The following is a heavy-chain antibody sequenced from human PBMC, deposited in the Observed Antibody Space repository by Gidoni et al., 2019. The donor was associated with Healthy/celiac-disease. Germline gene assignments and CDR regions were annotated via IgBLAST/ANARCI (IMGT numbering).Heavy chain of an antibody. Sequence: QVQLQQWGAGLLKPSETLSLTCAVYGGSFSGYYWSWIRQPPGKGLEWIGEINHSGSTNYNPSLKSRVTISVDTSKNQFSLKLSSVTAADTAVYYCARGRPCGGDCYAPNYYYYMDVWGKGTTVTVSS. J-gene: IGHJ6*03. CDR1: GGSFSGYY. V-gene: IGHV4-34*01. CDR3: ARGRPCGGDCYAPNYYYYMDV. D-gene: IGHD2-21*02. CDR2: INHSGST.